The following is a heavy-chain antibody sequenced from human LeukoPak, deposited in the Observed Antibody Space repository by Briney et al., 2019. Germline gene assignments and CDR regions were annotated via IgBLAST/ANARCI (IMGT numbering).Heavy chain of an antibody. CDR1: GFTFSRSA. Sequence: GASLRLSCAASGFTFSRSAMTWVRQTPGKGLDWVSSISSSGNTYYADSVKGRFTISRDNSKNMLYLQMNSLRAEDTAVYYCVKGRISEDGLDFWGQGTLVTVS. D-gene: IGHD6-13*01. CDR2: ISSSGNT. V-gene: IGHV3-23*01. CDR3: VKGRISEDGLDF. J-gene: IGHJ4*02.